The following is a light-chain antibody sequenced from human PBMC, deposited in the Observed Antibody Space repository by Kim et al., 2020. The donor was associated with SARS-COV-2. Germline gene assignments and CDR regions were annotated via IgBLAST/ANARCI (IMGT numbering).Light chain of an antibody. J-gene: IGKJ2*01. V-gene: IGKV1-8*01. CDR1: QGISSY. CDR2: AAS. CDR3: QQYYSYSYT. Sequence: ASTGDRVTITCRASQGISSYLAWYQQKPGKAPKLLIYAASTLQSGVPSRFSGSGSGTDFTLTISCLQSEDFATYYCQQYYSYSYTFGQGTKLEI.